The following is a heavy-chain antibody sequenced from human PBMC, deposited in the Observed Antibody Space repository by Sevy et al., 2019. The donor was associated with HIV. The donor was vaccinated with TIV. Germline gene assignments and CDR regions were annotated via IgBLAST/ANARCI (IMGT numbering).Heavy chain of an antibody. Sequence: GGSLRLSCAASGFIFSNAWMSWVRQAPGKGLEWLGRIKSKTDGGTTVYAAAVKGKFTISRDDSKNTLYLQMNSLKTEDTALYYCTTEWEGGFDCWGQGTLVTVSS. CDR2: IKSKTDGGTT. CDR3: TTEWEGGFDC. CDR1: GFIFSNAW. J-gene: IGHJ4*02. V-gene: IGHV3-15*05. D-gene: IGHD1-26*01.